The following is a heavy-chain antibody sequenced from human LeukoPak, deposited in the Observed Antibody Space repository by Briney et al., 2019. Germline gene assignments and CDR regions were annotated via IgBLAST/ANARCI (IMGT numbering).Heavy chain of an antibody. CDR3: ARDLKSGYSFGFDL. Sequence: GGSLRLSCAASTFTFSNFGMHWVRQAPGKGLEWVAVIWYDGSNIYYADSVKSRFTVSRDNSKNTLYLQMNSLRAEDTAVYYCARDLKSGYSFGFDLWGQGTLVTVSP. V-gene: IGHV3-33*01. J-gene: IGHJ4*02. CDR2: IWYDGSNI. CDR1: TFTFSNFG. D-gene: IGHD5-18*01.